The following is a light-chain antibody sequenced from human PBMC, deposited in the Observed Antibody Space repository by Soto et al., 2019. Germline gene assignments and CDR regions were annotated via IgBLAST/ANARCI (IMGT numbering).Light chain of an antibody. CDR2: VAS. V-gene: IGKV1-27*01. J-gene: IGKJ5*01. CDR3: QNYNSAPIT. CDR1: RDVGSD. Sequence: QMTQSPSSLSASVGEKIIITCRASRDVGSDVSWYQQKPGQAPKLLIYVASTLQSGVPSRFSGRGSGTDFSLSISSLQPEDVATYYCQNYNSAPITFGQGTRLEIK.